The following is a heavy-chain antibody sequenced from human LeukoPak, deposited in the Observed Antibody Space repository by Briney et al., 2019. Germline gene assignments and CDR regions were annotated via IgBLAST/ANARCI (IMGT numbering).Heavy chain of an antibody. J-gene: IGHJ4*02. Sequence: GASVKVSCKASGYTFSSYDINWVRQAPGQGLEWMGWMNPNSGNTGYAQKFQGRVTMTRDTSISTAYMELSSLGSEDTAVYYCARGTPYCSSASCYNYWGQGTLVTVSS. CDR2: MNPNSGNT. D-gene: IGHD2-2*01. CDR3: ARGTPYCSSASCYNY. V-gene: IGHV1-8*01. CDR1: GYTFSSYD.